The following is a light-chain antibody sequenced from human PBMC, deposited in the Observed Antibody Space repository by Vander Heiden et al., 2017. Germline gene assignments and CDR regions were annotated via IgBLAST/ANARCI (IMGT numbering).Light chain of an antibody. CDR1: KLGDKY. J-gene: IGLJ2*01. CDR3: QAWDSSTDVV. V-gene: IGLV3-1*01. CDR2: QDS. Sequence: SYQLPQPPPVSVSPAQTASITCSGDKLGDKYACWYQQNPGQSPVRVIYQDSKRPSGIPERFSGSNSGNTATLTISGTQAMDEADYYCQAWDSSTDVVFGGGTKLTVL.